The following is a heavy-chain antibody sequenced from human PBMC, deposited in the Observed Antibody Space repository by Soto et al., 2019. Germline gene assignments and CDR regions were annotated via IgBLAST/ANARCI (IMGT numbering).Heavy chain of an antibody. CDR3: ARESSRGAMVRGVVYFDY. V-gene: IGHV1-69*13. CDR1: GGTFSSYA. Sequence: SVKVSCKASGGTFSSYAISWVRQAPGQGLEWMGGIIPIFGTANYAQKFQGRVTITADESTSTAYMELSSLRSEDTAVYYCARESSRGAMVRGVVYFDYWGQGTLGTVSS. CDR2: IIPIFGTA. D-gene: IGHD3-10*01. J-gene: IGHJ4*02.